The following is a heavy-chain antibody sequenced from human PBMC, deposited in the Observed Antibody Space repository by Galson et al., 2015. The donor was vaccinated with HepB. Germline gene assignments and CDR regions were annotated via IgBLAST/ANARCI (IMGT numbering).Heavy chain of an antibody. D-gene: IGHD4-23*01. V-gene: IGHV4-59*01. CDR1: GGAISNSY. CDR2: VSFRGST. Sequence: SETLSLTCTVSGGAISNSYWAWIRQPPGKGLQWIGHVSFRGSTTYNPSLKSRVTISLDTSKSHVSLEVTSVTAADTAVYFCAGSRIGYGGNMGLFDFWGQGALVTVSS. J-gene: IGHJ4*02. CDR3: AGSRIGYGGNMGLFDF.